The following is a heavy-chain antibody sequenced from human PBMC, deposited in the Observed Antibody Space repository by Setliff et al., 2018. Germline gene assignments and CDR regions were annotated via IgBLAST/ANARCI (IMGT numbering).Heavy chain of an antibody. CDR1: GGSISSSSYY. Sequence: LSLTCTVSGGSISSSSYYWGWIRQPPGKGLEWVSYISGTASSKYYADSVKGRFTISRDNAKNSLYLQMNSLRAEDTAVYYCARDYTYYDFWSGPSSDAFDIWGQGTMVTVSS. V-gene: IGHV3-11*04. CDR2: ISGTASSK. D-gene: IGHD3-3*01. J-gene: IGHJ3*02. CDR3: ARDYTYYDFWSGPSSDAFDI.